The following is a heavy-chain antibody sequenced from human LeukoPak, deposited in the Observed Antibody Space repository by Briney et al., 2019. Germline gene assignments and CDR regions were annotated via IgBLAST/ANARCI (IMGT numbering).Heavy chain of an antibody. J-gene: IGHJ6*03. D-gene: IGHD6-6*01. Sequence: GWCLRLSFAASEGAFSRYAMSWVRQAPGKGLEWVSIINGSGNSTYYVDCVRGGLTVSRDNSNDTMFLQLNTLRAEDTAIYYCAKMARSSRYYYFFMEVWGKGTAVTVSS. CDR2: INGSGNST. CDR3: AKMARSSRYYYFFMEV. CDR1: EGAFSRYA. V-gene: IGHV3-23*01.